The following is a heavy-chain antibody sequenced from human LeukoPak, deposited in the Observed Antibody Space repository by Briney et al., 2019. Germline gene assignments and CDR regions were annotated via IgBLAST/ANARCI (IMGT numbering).Heavy chain of an antibody. J-gene: IGHJ4*02. CDR3: ASPKGGGYSYGTPFDY. D-gene: IGHD5-18*01. CDR2: ISYDGSNK. Sequence: GGSLRLSCAASGFTFSSYAMHWVRQAPGKGLEWVAVISYDGSNKHYADSVKGRFTISRDNSKNTLYLQMNSLRAEDTAVYYCASPKGGGYSYGTPFDYWGQGTLVTVSS. V-gene: IGHV3-30-3*01. CDR1: GFTFSSYA.